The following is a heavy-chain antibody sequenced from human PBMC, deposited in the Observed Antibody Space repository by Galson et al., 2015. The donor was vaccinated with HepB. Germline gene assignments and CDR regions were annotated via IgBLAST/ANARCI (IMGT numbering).Heavy chain of an antibody. Sequence: SLRLSCAASGFTFSSYAMHWVRQAPGKGLEWVAVISYDGSNKYYADSVKGRFTISRDNSKNTLYLQMNSLRAEDTAVYYCARAGSGWYTLGYWGQGTLVTVSS. V-gene: IGHV3-30*04. CDR2: ISYDGSNK. J-gene: IGHJ4*02. D-gene: IGHD6-19*01. CDR1: GFTFSSYA. CDR3: ARAGSGWYTLGY.